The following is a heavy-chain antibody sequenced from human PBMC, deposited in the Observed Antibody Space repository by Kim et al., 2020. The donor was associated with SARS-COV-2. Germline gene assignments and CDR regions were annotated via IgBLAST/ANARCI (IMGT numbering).Heavy chain of an antibody. V-gene: IGHV3-11*05. Sequence: GGSLRLSCAASGFTFSDYYMSWIRQAPGKGLEWVSYISSSSSYTNYADSVKGRFTISRDNAKNSLYLQMNSLRAEDTAVYYCAREPPPAYYYYGMDVWGQGTTVTVSS. CDR3: AREPPPAYYYYGMDV. J-gene: IGHJ6*02. CDR2: ISSSSSYT. CDR1: GFTFSDYY.